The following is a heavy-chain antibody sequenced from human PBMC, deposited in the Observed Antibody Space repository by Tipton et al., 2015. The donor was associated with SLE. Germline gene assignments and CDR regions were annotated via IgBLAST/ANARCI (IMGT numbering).Heavy chain of an antibody. J-gene: IGHJ3*02. Sequence: TLSLTCTVSGGSISSHYWSWIRQPPGKGLEWIGYIYNSGSGNYNPSLKSRVTISVDTSKNHFYLKFSSVSAADTAVYYYARSDYYDSSGYYSYAIDIWGQGTMVAVYS. CDR2: IYNSGSG. D-gene: IGHD3-22*01. V-gene: IGHV4-59*11. CDR1: GGSISSHY. CDR3: ARSDYYDSSGYYSYAIDI.